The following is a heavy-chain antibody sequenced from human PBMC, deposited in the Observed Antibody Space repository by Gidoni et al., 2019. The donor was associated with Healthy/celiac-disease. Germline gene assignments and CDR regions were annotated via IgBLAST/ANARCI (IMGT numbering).Heavy chain of an antibody. J-gene: IGHJ5*02. CDR3: AKWAVAGLRWFDP. CDR1: GFTFSSDA. V-gene: IGHV3-23*01. CDR2: ISGSGGST. D-gene: IGHD6-19*01. Sequence: EVQLLESGGGLVQPGGSLRLSCAASGFTFSSDAVGWVRQAPGKGLGWVSAISGSGGSTYYADSVKGRFTISGDNSKNTLYLQMNSRRAEDTAVYYCAKWAVAGLRWFDPWGQGTLVTVSS.